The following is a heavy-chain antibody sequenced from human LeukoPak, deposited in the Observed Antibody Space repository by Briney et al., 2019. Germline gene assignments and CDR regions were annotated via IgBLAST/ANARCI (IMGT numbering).Heavy chain of an antibody. CDR3: ARVNYYYYYMDV. J-gene: IGHJ6*03. V-gene: IGHV4-4*07. Sequence: SETLSLTCTVSGGSISTYYWTWIRQPAGKGLEWIGRIYTSGSTNYNPSLKSRVTMSVDTSKNQFSLKLSSVTAADTAVYYCARVNYYYYYMDVWGKGTTVTVSS. CDR1: GGSISTYY. CDR2: IYTSGST.